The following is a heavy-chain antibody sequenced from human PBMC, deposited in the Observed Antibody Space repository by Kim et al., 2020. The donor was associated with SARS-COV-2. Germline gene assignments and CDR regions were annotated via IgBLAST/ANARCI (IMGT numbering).Heavy chain of an antibody. CDR2: INTYNGKL. Sequence: ASVKVSCKASGYRFTNFGLSWVRQAPGQGLEWMGWINTYNGKLTYAQAFTGRFVLSLDTSVSTAYLEISSLKAEDTAVYYCARGWLEYKYYGLDVWGQG. J-gene: IGHJ6*02. CDR3: ARGWLEYKYYGLDV. D-gene: IGHD3-9*01. V-gene: IGHV7-4-1*02. CDR1: GYRFTNFG.